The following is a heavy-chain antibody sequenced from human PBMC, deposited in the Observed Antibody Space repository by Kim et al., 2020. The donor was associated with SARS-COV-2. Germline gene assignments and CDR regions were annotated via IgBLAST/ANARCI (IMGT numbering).Heavy chain of an antibody. CDR3: TTDRNIVVVPAAITSFDY. CDR1: GFTFSNAW. Sequence: GGSLRLSCAASGFTFSNAWMSWVRQAPGKGLEWVGRIKSKTDGGTTDYAAPVKGRFTISRDDSKNTLYLQMNSLKTEDTAVYYCTTDRNIVVVPAAITSFDYWGQGTLVTVSS. V-gene: IGHV3-15*01. CDR2: IKSKTDGGTT. J-gene: IGHJ4*02. D-gene: IGHD2-2*02.